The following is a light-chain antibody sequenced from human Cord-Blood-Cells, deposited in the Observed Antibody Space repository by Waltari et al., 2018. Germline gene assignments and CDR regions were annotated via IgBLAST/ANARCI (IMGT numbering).Light chain of an antibody. J-gene: IGLJ3*02. CDR3: QSYDSSNWV. CDR2: EDN. V-gene: IGLV6-57*01. CDR1: SGSISSNY. Sequence: NFMLTQPHSVSESPGKTVTISCTRSSGSISSNYVQWYQQRPGSSPTTVIDEDNQRPSGVPDRFSGSIDSSSNSASLTISGLKTEVEADYYCQSYDSSNWVFGGGTKLTVL.